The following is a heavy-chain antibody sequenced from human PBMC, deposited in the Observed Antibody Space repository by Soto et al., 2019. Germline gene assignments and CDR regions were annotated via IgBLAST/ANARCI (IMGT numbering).Heavy chain of an antibody. D-gene: IGHD3-16*01. CDR3: ARIYDPRSPPYGMDV. J-gene: IGHJ6*02. CDR1: GYTLTELS. V-gene: IGHV1-24*01. Sequence: SVKGSCKVSGYTLTELSMHWVRQAPGKGLEWMGGFDPEDGDTIYAQKFQGRVTMTADTSKDTAYMELRSLRSDDTAVYYCARIYDPRSPPYGMDVWGQGTTVTVSS. CDR2: FDPEDGDT.